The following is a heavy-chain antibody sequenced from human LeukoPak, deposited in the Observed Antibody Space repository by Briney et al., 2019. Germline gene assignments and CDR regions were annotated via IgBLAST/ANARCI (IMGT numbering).Heavy chain of an antibody. CDR1: GFTFSSYS. V-gene: IGHV3-21*01. Sequence: GGSLRLSCAASGFTFSSYSMNWVRQAPGKGLEWVSSISSSSSYIYYADSVKGRFTISRDNPKNSLYLQMNSLRAEDTAVYYCARDGRIAVVYWGQGTLVTVSS. CDR2: ISSSSSYI. D-gene: IGHD6-19*01. J-gene: IGHJ4*02. CDR3: ARDGRIAVVY.